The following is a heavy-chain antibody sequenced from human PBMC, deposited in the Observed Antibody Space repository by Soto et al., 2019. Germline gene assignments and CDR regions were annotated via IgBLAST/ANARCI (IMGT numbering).Heavy chain of an antibody. Sequence: GGSLRLSCAASGFTFSSYGMHWVRQAPGKGLEWVAVISYDGSNKYYADSVKGRFTISRDNSKNTLYLQMDSLRAEDTAVYYCAKDLPWFDPWGQGTLVTVSS. CDR1: GFTFSSYG. CDR3: AKDLPWFDP. J-gene: IGHJ5*02. CDR2: ISYDGSNK. V-gene: IGHV3-30*18.